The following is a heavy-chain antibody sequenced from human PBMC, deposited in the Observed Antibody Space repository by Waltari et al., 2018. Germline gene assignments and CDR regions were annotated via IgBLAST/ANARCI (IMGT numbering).Heavy chain of an antibody. Sequence: QLQLQESGPGLVEPSETLSLTFTVSGDPISGSNYYWGWIRQPPGKGLGWIGSIYSGGSSYYNPSLKSRVTISVDTSKNQFSLKLNSVTAADAAVYFCARDRPGTISSFDPWGQGTLVTVSS. D-gene: IGHD6-6*01. CDR3: ARDRPGTISSFDP. CDR2: IYSGGSS. V-gene: IGHV4-39*07. J-gene: IGHJ5*02. CDR1: GDPISGSNYY.